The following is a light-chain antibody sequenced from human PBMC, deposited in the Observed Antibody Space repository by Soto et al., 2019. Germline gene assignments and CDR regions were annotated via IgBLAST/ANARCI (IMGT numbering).Light chain of an antibody. CDR1: SSNIGGNS. CDR2: DDD. J-gene: IGLJ1*01. Sequence: QSVLTQPPSVSAAPGQKVTISCSGISSNIGGNSVSWYQQLPGTAPKLLIYDDDKRPSGIPDRFSGSKSGTSATLGITGFQTGVEADYYCGSWDSSLSAYVFATGTKVTVL. CDR3: GSWDSSLSAYV. V-gene: IGLV1-51*01.